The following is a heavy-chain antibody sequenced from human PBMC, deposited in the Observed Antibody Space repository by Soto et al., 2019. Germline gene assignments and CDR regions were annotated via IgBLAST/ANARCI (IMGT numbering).Heavy chain of an antibody. J-gene: IGHJ4*02. CDR2: IVVILGIA. CDR1: GGTFSSYT. CDR3: TSEDVATGLV. Sequence: ASVKVSCKASGGTFSSYTISWVRQARGQGLEWMGRIVVILGIANYAQKFHKRVTLTTDKSTSTVYMELRSLTFEDTAIYYCTSEDVATGLVWGPGSLVTVSS. D-gene: IGHD5-12*01. V-gene: IGHV1-69*10.